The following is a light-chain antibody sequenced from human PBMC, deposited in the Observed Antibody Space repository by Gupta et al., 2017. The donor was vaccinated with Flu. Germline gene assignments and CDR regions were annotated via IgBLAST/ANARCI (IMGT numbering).Light chain of an antibody. CDR1: QSVSSSY. CDR3: QQYNRGYS. J-gene: IGKJ2*03. Sequence: QSPGTLSLSPGDRATLSCRASQSVSSSYLAWYQQKPGQAPRLLIYGAYNRATGVPDSFSGSGSGTDFTLTISRLEPEDFAVYYCQQYNRGYSFGQGTKLEIK. V-gene: IGKV3-20*01. CDR2: GAY.